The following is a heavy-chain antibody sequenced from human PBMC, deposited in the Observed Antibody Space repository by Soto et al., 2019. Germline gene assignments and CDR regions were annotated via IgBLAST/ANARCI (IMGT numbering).Heavy chain of an antibody. CDR2: ISGSGGST. J-gene: IGHJ3*02. Sequence: GGSLRLSCAASGFTFSSYAMSWVRQAPGKGLEWVSAISGSGGSTYYADPVEGRFTISRDNSKNTLYLQMNSLRAEDTAVYYCAKDAPPYYYDSSGSHDAFDIWGQGTMVTVSS. CDR3: AKDAPPYYYDSSGSHDAFDI. D-gene: IGHD3-22*01. CDR1: GFTFSSYA. V-gene: IGHV3-23*01.